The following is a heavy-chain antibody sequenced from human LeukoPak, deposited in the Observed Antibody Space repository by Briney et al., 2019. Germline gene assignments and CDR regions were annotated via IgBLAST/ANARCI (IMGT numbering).Heavy chain of an antibody. CDR3: ARHYYGSGSSPMDV. D-gene: IGHD3-10*01. CDR2: VYTSGTT. J-gene: IGHJ6*02. CDR1: GGSISPYY. V-gene: IGHV4-4*07. Sequence: SETLSLTCTVSGGSISPYYWSWIRQPAGKGLEWIGRVYTSGTTNYNPSLKSRVTISLDTSKKQFSLKLTSVTATDTAVFYCARHYYGSGSSPMDVWGQGTTVTVSS.